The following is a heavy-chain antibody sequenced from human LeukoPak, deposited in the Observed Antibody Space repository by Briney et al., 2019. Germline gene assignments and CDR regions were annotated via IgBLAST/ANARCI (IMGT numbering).Heavy chain of an antibody. Sequence: ASVKVSCKASGYTFSNYGVSWVRQAPGQGLEWMGWINPNSGGTNYAQKFQGRVTMTRDTSISTAYMELSRLRSDDTAVYYCARDSNWGEPDAFDIWGQGTMVTVSS. J-gene: IGHJ3*02. CDR2: INPNSGGT. D-gene: IGHD7-27*01. V-gene: IGHV1-2*02. CDR1: GYTFSNYG. CDR3: ARDSNWGEPDAFDI.